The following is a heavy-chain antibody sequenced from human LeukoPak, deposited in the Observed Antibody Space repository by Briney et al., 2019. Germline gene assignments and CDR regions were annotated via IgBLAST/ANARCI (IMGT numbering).Heavy chain of an antibody. CDR2: INHSGST. V-gene: IGHV4-34*01. CDR3: ARVAWPAVFDY. D-gene: IGHD2-2*01. CDR1: GGSFSGYY. Sequence: PSETLSLTCAVYGGSFSGYYWSWIRQPPGKGLEWIGEINHSGSTNYNPSLKGRVTISVDTSKNQFSLKLSSVTAADTAVYYCARVAWPAVFDYWGQGTLVTVSS. J-gene: IGHJ4*02.